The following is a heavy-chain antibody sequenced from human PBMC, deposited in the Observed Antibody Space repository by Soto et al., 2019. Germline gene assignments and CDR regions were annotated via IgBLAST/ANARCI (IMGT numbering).Heavy chain of an antibody. CDR2: ISDDGASI. J-gene: IGHJ4*02. CDR3: ARENSVQACLHHFDH. CDR1: GFSFSSFA. V-gene: IGHV3-48*03. Sequence: EVQLVESGGALVQPGGSLRLSCEASGFSFSSFAMNWVRQAPGRGLEWVSYISDDGASIYYADSLKGRFTISRDNAKNSLSLQMNSLRAEDTAVYYCARENSVQACLHHFDHWGLGTLVTVSS. D-gene: IGHD5-18*01.